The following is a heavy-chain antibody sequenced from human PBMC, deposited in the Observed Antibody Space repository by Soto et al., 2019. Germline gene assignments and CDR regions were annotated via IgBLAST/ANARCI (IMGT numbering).Heavy chain of an antibody. Sequence: QVQLVQSGAEVKKPGASVKVSCKASGYTFTSYDINWVRQATGQGLEWMGWMNPNSGNTGYGQKFQGRVTMTRTTSISTAYMELNSLRFDDTAVYYCAREKTSYGMDVWGQGTTVTVSS. CDR3: AREKTSYGMDV. CDR1: GYTFTSYD. J-gene: IGHJ6*02. V-gene: IGHV1-8*01. CDR2: MNPNSGNT.